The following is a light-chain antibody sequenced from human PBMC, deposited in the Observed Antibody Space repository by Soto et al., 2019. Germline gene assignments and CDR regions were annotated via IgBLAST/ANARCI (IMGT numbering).Light chain of an antibody. CDR1: QGIRKD. V-gene: IGKV1-17*01. J-gene: IGKJ1*01. CDR3: LQHNGYPRT. Sequence: DIQMTQSPSSLSASVGDRVTITCRASQGIRKDLGWYQQKPGKAPKRLIHDASSLQTGVPSRFSGSGSGTEFTLTISSLQPEDFATYYCLQHNGYPRTFGQGTKVDI. CDR2: DAS.